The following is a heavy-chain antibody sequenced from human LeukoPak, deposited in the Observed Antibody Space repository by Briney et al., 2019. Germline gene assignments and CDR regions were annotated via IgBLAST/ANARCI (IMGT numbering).Heavy chain of an antibody. V-gene: IGHV4-61*02. CDR3: ARERKQRLVRLYYYFMDV. Sequence: SQTLSLTCTVSGGSISSGSCYWSWIRQPAGKGLEWIGRIYTSGSTNYNPSLKSRVTISVDTSKNQFSLKLSSVTAADTAVYYCARERKQRLVRLYYYFMDVWGKGTTVTVSS. J-gene: IGHJ6*03. D-gene: IGHD6-13*01. CDR2: IYTSGST. CDR1: GGSISSGSCY.